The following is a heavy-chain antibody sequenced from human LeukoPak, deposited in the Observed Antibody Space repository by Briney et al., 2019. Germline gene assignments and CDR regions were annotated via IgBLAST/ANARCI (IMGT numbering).Heavy chain of an antibody. CDR2: ISYDGSNK. V-gene: IGHV3-30*18. CDR1: GFTFSSYG. CDR3: AKDGNYGELDY. J-gene: IGHJ4*02. Sequence: GRSLRLSCAASGFTFSSYGMHWVRQAPGKGLEWVAVISYDGSNKYYADSVKGRFTISRDNSKNTLYLQMYSLRAEDTAVYYCAKDGNYGELDYWGQGTLVTVSS. D-gene: IGHD4-17*01.